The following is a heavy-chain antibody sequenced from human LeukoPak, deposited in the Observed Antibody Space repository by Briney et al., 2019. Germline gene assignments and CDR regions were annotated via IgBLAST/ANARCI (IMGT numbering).Heavy chain of an antibody. CDR3: ARAAGDKAANARFDY. CDR2: ISGSGDNT. D-gene: IGHD4-23*01. CDR1: GFTFSDFW. J-gene: IGHJ4*02. V-gene: IGHV3-23*01. Sequence: GGSLRLSCAASGFTFSDFWMHWVRQAPGKGLVWVSAISGSGDNTYYADSVKGRFTVSRDNSKNTVYLQMNSLRAEDTAVYYCARAAGDKAANARFDYWAEGPLVSVPS.